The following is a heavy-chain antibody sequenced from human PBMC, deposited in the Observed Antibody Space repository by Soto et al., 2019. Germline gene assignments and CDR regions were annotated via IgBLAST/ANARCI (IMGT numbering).Heavy chain of an antibody. CDR3: ARVYCSGGSCYGDTYFDY. V-gene: IGHV5-51*01. D-gene: IGHD2-15*01. J-gene: IGHJ4*02. CDR1: GYSFTSYW. CDR2: IYPGDSDT. Sequence: PGESLKISCKGSGYSFTSYWIGWVRQMPGKGLEWMGIIYPGDSDTRYSPSFQGQVTISADKSISTAYLQWSSLKASDTAMYYCARVYCSGGSCYGDTYFDYWGQGTLVTVSS.